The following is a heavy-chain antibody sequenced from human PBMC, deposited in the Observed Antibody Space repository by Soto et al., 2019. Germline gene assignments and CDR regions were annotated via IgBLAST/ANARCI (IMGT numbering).Heavy chain of an antibody. CDR2: IYYSGST. V-gene: IGHV4-31*03. J-gene: IGHJ4*02. CDR3: ARDGVRDRHFFDY. D-gene: IGHD3-3*01. Sequence: SETLSLTCTVSGGSISSGGYYWSWIRQHPGKGLEWIGYIYYSGSTYYNPSLKSRVTISVDTSKNQFSLKLSSVTAGDTAVYYCARDGVRDRHFFDYWGQGTLVTVSS. CDR1: GGSISSGGYY.